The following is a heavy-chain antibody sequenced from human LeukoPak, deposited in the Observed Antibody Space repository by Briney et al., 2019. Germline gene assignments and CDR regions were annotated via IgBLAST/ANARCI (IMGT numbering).Heavy chain of an antibody. J-gene: IGHJ4*02. CDR1: GGSISRSSYY. CDR3: ASGPRPFDY. V-gene: IGHV4-39*01. Sequence: SETLSLTCSVSGGSISRSSYYWGWIRQPPGKGLEWIGSIYYSGSTYYNPSLKSRVTISVDTSKNQFSLKLSSVTAADTAVYYGASGPRPFDYWGQGTLVTVSS. CDR2: IYYSGST.